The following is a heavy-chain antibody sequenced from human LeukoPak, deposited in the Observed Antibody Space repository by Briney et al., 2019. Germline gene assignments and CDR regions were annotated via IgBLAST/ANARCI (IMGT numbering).Heavy chain of an antibody. J-gene: IGHJ4*02. V-gene: IGHV4-61*02. D-gene: IGHD3-10*01. CDR1: GGSISSGGYY. CDR2: IYTSGST. CDR3: ARALYGSGSYPVYFDY. Sequence: SETLSLTCTVSGGSISSGGYYWSWFRQPAGKGLEWIGRIYTSGSTNYNPSLKSRVTMSVDTSKNQFSLKLSSVTAADTAVYYCARALYGSGSYPVYFDYWGQGTLVTVSS.